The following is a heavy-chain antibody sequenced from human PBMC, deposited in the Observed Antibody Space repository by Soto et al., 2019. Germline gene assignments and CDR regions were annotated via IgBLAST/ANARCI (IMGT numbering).Heavy chain of an antibody. CDR3: ARRRDIAAAGTKYNWLDP. D-gene: IGHD6-13*01. V-gene: IGHV1-69*13. J-gene: IGHJ5*02. Sequence: VASVKVSCKASGGTFSSYAISWVRQAPGQGLEWMGGIIPIFGTANYAQKFQGRVTITADESTSTAYMELSSLRSEDTAVYYCARRRDIAAAGTKYNWLDPWGQGXLVTVSS. CDR2: IIPIFGTA. CDR1: GGTFSSYA.